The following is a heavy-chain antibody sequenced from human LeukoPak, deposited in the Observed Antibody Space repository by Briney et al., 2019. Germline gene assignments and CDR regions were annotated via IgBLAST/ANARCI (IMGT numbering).Heavy chain of an antibody. CDR2: IYYSGTT. CDR3: ARLTDDVVVPSITYHYFDS. J-gene: IGHJ4*02. D-gene: IGHD2-2*01. Sequence: SETLSLTCTVSGASITSHYWSWIRQPPGKGLECIAYIYYSGTTNYNPSLKSRVTISIDTSKNQFSLKLTSVTAADTAVYYCARLTDDVVVPSITYHYFDSWGQGTRVTVSS. V-gene: IGHV4-59*08. CDR1: GASITSHY.